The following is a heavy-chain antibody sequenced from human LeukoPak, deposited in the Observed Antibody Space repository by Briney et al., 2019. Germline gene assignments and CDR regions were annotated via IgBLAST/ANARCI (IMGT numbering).Heavy chain of an antibody. J-gene: IGHJ4*02. D-gene: IGHD6-13*01. Sequence: GGSLRLSCAASGFTFSSYAMSWVRQAPGKGLEWVSAITGSGGDTFHADSVKGRFTISRDNSKNTLYLQMNSLRAEDTAVYYCAKDNQIAAAGTGIFDYWGQGTLVTVSS. CDR3: AKDNQIAAAGTGIFDY. V-gene: IGHV3-23*01. CDR1: GFTFSSYA. CDR2: ITGSGGDT.